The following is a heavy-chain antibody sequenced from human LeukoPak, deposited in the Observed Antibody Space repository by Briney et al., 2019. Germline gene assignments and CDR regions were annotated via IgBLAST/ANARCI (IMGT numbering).Heavy chain of an antibody. Sequence: PGGSLRLSCAASGFTFSSYAMSWVRQASGKGLAWVSAISGSGGGTYSADSVKGRFTISRDNSKNTLYLEMNSLRAEDTAVYYCAKHNYGSGSSLLGGMDVWGQGTTVTVSS. D-gene: IGHD3-10*01. CDR3: AKHNYGSGSSLLGGMDV. CDR2: ISGSGGGT. J-gene: IGHJ6*02. V-gene: IGHV3-23*01. CDR1: GFTFSSYA.